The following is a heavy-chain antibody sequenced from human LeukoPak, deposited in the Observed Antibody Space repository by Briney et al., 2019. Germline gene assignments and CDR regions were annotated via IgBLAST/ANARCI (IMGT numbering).Heavy chain of an antibody. J-gene: IGHJ4*02. D-gene: IGHD3-9*01. V-gene: IGHV3-23*01. Sequence: GGPLRLSCAASGFTFSNYAMNWVRQAPGKGLEWVSSISGSGGSTYYADSVKGRFTISRDNPKNTLYLQMNSLRAEDTAVYYCAKVRYVGYYFDTWGQGTLVTVSS. CDR1: GFTFSNYA. CDR2: ISGSGGST. CDR3: AKVRYVGYYFDT.